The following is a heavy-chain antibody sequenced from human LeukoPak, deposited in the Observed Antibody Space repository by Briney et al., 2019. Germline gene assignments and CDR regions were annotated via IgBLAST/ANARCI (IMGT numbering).Heavy chain of an antibody. D-gene: IGHD3-10*01. CDR3: AHRHSKARYYYGSGSYSRRHAFDI. J-gene: IGHJ3*02. Sequence: TLSLTCAVSGGSISSGGYSWSWIRQPPGKALEWLALIYWDDDKRYSPSLKSRLTITKDTSKNQVVLTMTNMDPVDTATYYCAHRHSKARYYYGSGSYSRRHAFDIWGQGTMVTVSS. CDR1: GGSISSGGYS. CDR2: IYWDDDK. V-gene: IGHV2-5*08.